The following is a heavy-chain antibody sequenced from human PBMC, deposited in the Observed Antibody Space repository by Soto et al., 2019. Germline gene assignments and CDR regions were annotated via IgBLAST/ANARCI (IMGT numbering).Heavy chain of an antibody. CDR3: ARDFDSSGYLGNSVGY. CDR2: IYSGGMT. D-gene: IGHD3-22*01. Sequence: SLRLSCVTSGFTVRNNYMSWVRQAPGRGLEWVSVIYSGGMTYYADSVKGRFTISRDNSKNTLYLQMNSLRAEDTAVYYCARDFDSSGYLGNSVGYWGQG. J-gene: IGHJ4*02. CDR1: GFTVRNNY. V-gene: IGHV3-66*01.